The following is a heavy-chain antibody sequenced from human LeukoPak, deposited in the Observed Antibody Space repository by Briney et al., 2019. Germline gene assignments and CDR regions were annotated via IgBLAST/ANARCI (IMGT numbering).Heavy chain of an antibody. V-gene: IGHV4-59*01. CDR1: GGSISSYY. J-gene: IGHJ4*02. D-gene: IGHD3-22*01. CDR3: ARSDEMYYYDSSGSVHYVDY. Sequence: SETLSLTCTVSGGSISSYYWSWIRQPPGKGLEWIGYIYYSGSTNYNPSLKSRVTISVDTSKNQLSLKLSSVTAADTAVYYCARSDEMYYYDSSGSVHYVDYWGQGTLVTVSS. CDR2: IYYSGST.